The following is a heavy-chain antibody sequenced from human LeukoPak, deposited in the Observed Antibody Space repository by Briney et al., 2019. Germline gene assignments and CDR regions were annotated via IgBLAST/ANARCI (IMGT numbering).Heavy chain of an antibody. D-gene: IGHD4-23*01. CDR1: GGSISSSSYY. V-gene: IGHV4-39*02. Sequence: PSETLSLTCTVSGGSISSSSYYWGWIRQPPGKGLEWIGSIYYSGSTYYNPSLKSRVTISVDTSKNQFSLKLSSVTAADTAVYYCARDPGTVVTLNFDFWGQGTLVIVSS. CDR3: ARDPGTVVTLNFDF. J-gene: IGHJ4*02. CDR2: IYYSGST.